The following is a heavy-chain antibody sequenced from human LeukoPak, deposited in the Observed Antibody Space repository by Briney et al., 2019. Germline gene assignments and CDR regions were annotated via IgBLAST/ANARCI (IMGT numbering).Heavy chain of an antibody. J-gene: IGHJ6*02. V-gene: IGHV3-23*01. CDR2: ISGTGGST. Sequence: PSETLSLTCAIFGESFSGYYWTWIRQSPGKGLEWVSAISGTGGSTFFADSVKGRFTISRDNFENTVSLQMNSLRADDTAVYYCVKLRWLGTLMDVWGQGTTVTVSS. CDR3: VKLRWLGTLMDV. CDR1: GESFSGYY. D-gene: IGHD6-19*01.